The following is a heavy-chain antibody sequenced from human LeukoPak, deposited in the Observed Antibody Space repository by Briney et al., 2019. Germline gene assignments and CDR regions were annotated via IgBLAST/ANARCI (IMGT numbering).Heavy chain of an antibody. Sequence: PSETLSLTCTVSGGSISSSRDYWGWIRQPPGKGLEWIGSIYYSGSTYYNPSLKSRVTISVDKSKNQFSLKLSSVTAADTAVYYCASEMVYQDAFDIWGQGTMVTVSS. CDR2: IYYSGST. CDR3: ASEMVYQDAFDI. CDR1: GGSISSSRDY. V-gene: IGHV4-39*07. D-gene: IGHD2-8*01. J-gene: IGHJ3*02.